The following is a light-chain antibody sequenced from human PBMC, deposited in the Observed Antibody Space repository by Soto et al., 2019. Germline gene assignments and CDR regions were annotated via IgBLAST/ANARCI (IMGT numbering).Light chain of an antibody. CDR3: MQALQTPT. CDR2: LGS. CDR1: QSLLHSNGYNY. V-gene: IGKV2-28*01. J-gene: IGKJ1*01. Sequence: DIVMTQSPLSLPVTPGEPASISCRSSQSLLHSNGYNYLDWYLQKPGQSPQLLIYLGSNRSSGVPDRFSGSGAGTDVILKISRVEAEDVGVYYCMQALQTPTFGQGTKVEIK.